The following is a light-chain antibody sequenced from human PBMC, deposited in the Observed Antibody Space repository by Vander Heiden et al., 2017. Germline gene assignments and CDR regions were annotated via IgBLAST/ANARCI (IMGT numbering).Light chain of an antibody. V-gene: IGKV1-39*01. CDR3: QQCDITPLT. Sequence: IQMHQPPSSLSASVGDRVTITCRASQSISSYLNWYQQKPGKAPKLLIYAASSLQSGVPSRFSGSGSGTDFTLTISSLQPEDFATYYCQQCDITPLTFGQGTKLEIK. CDR2: AAS. J-gene: IGKJ2*01. CDR1: QSISSY.